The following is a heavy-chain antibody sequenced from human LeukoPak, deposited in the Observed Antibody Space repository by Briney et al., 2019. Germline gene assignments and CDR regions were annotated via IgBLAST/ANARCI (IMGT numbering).Heavy chain of an antibody. CDR2: ISSSGSTI. J-gene: IGHJ6*02. CDR1: GFTFSSYE. CDR3: ARSGGYGSGSYYNDNGMDV. Sequence: GSLRLSCAASGFTFSSYEMNWVCQAPGKGLEWVSYISSSGSTIYYADSVKGRFTISRDNAKNSLYLQMNSLRAEDTAVYYCARSGGYGSGSYYNDNGMDVWGQGTTVTVSS. V-gene: IGHV3-48*03. D-gene: IGHD3-10*01.